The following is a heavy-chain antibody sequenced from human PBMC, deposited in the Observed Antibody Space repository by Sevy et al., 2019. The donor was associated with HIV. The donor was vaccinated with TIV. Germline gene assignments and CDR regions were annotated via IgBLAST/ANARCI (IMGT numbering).Heavy chain of an antibody. V-gene: IGHV3-11*01. CDR3: ARDPVRGARGLLTCFYFDL. CDR2: ISGSGGTI. J-gene: IGHJ2*01. CDR1: EFTISDYSDYH. Sequence: GGSLRLSCAASEFTISDYSDYHMAWIRQAPGKGLECIAYISGSGGTIYYADSVRGRFIISRDNAKKSLYLHMNSLRTEDTAVYYCARDPVRGARGLLTCFYFDLWGRGTLVTVSS. D-gene: IGHD3-10*01.